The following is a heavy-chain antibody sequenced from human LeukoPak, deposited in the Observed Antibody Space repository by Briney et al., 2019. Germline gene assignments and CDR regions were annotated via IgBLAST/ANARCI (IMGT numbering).Heavy chain of an antibody. D-gene: IGHD3-10*02. CDR2: INGDTSEI. J-gene: IGHJ6*04. V-gene: IGHV3-7*01. CDR3: AELGITMIGGV. CDR1: GFTFSMSW. Sequence: GGSLRLSCAASGFTFSMSWMTWVRQAPGKGLEWVASINGDTSEIHYVDSVKGRFTISRDNTKDSLYLQMNSLTAEDTAVYYCAELGITMIGGVWGKGTTVTISS.